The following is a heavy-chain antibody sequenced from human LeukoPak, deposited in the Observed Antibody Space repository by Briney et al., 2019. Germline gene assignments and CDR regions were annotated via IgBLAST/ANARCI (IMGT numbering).Heavy chain of an antibody. CDR2: IYYSGGT. D-gene: IGHD4-17*01. J-gene: IGHJ4*02. V-gene: IGHV4-59*01. CDR3: ARGASGTVTEVYYFDY. Sequence: PSETLSLTCTVSGGSISSYYWSWIRQPPGKGLEWIGYIYYSGGTNYNPSLKSRVTISVDTSKNQFSPKLSSVTAADTAVYYCARGASGTVTEVYYFDYWGQGTLVTVSS. CDR1: GGSISSYY.